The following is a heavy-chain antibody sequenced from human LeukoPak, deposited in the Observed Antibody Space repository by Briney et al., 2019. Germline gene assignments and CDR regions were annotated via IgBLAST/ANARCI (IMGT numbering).Heavy chain of an antibody. D-gene: IGHD3-22*01. Sequence: GRSLRLSCAASGFTFDDYAMHWVRQAPGKGLEWVSAISGSGGSTYYADSVKGRFTISRDNSKNTLYLQMNSLRAEDTAVYYCAKVGLDYYDSSGNYWGQGTLVTVSS. CDR2: ISGSGGST. J-gene: IGHJ4*02. CDR1: GFTFDDYA. V-gene: IGHV3-23*01. CDR3: AKVGLDYYDSSGNY.